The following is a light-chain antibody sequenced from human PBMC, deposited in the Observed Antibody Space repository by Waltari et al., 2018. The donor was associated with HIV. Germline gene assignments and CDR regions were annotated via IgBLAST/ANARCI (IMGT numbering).Light chain of an antibody. Sequence: SYVLTQPPSVSVAPGQTARIACGGNSIGTKSVHWYQQKPGQAPVLVVSDDSDRPSGIPERFSGSKSGNAATLTISRVEVRDEADYYCQVWYSLTDPVVFGGGTKLTVL. V-gene: IGLV3-21*02. J-gene: IGLJ2*01. CDR3: QVWYSLTDPVV. CDR2: DDS. CDR1: SIGTKS.